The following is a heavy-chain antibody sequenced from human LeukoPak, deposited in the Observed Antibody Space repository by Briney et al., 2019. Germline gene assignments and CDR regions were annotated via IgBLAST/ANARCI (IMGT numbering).Heavy chain of an antibody. Sequence: PSETLSLTCAVYGGSFSGYYWSWIRQPPGKGLEWIGEINHSGSTNYNPSLKSRVTISVDTSKNQFSLKLSSVTAADTAVYYCARDPPRGYGLDVWGPGITVTV. V-gene: IGHV4-34*01. CDR1: GGSFSGYY. J-gene: IGHJ6*02. CDR3: ARDPPRGYGLDV. CDR2: INHSGST.